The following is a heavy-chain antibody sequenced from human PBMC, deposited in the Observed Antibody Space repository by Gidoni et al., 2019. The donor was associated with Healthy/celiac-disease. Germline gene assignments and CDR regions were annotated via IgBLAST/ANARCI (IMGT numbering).Heavy chain of an antibody. J-gene: IGHJ6*02. CDR1: GGSISSGSYT. V-gene: IGHV4-61*02. CDR3: AREVTMVRGVGYYYGMDV. Sequence: HVELQESAPGLVEPSETPSRTCCGTGGSISSGSYTWSWSREPAGEGLEWIGRIYTSGSTNCNPSLKSRVTISVDTSKNQFSLTLSSVTAADTAVYYCAREVTMVRGVGYYYGMDVWGQGTTVTVSS. CDR2: IYTSGST. D-gene: IGHD3-10*01.